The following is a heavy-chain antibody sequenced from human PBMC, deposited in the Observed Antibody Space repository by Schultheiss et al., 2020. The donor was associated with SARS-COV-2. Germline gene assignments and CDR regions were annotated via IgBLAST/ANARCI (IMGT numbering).Heavy chain of an antibody. Sequence: SETLSLTCAVSGYSISSGYYWGWIRQPPGKGLEWIGEINHSGSTNYNPSLKSRVTISVDTSKNQFSLKLSSVTAADTAVYYCARAMFGNLRWFDPWGQGTLVTSPQ. CDR1: GYSISSGYY. CDR3: ARAMFGNLRWFDP. V-gene: IGHV4-38-2*01. J-gene: IGHJ5*02. CDR2: INHSGST. D-gene: IGHD3-10*02.